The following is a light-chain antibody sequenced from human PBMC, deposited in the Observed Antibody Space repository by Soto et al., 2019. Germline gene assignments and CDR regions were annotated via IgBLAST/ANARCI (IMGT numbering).Light chain of an antibody. J-gene: IGKJ1*01. CDR3: QQSYSTQT. CDR1: QSIRSY. Sequence: DIQMTPAPSSPSASLGDRSTITCRASQSIRSYLNWYQQKPGKAPKLLIYAASSLQSGVPSRFSGSGSGTDFTLTISSLQPEDFATYYCQQSYSTQTFGQGTKVDIK. CDR2: AAS. V-gene: IGKV1-39*01.